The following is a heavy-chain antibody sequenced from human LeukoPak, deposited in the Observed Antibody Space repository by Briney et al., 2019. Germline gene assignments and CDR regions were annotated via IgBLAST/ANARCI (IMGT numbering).Heavy chain of an antibody. CDR1: GFTFSSYW. CDR3: ASSSSWARFDP. V-gene: IGHV3-7*03. Sequence: GGSLRLSCAASGFTFSSYWMSWVRQALGKGLEWVANIKQDGSEKYYVDSVKGRFTISRDNAKNSLYLQMNSLRAEDTAVYYCASSSSWARFDPWGQGTLVTVSS. D-gene: IGHD6-13*01. CDR2: IKQDGSEK. J-gene: IGHJ5*02.